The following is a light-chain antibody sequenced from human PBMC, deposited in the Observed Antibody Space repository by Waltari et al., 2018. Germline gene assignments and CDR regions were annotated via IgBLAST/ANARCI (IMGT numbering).Light chain of an antibody. V-gene: IGKV1-39*01. J-gene: IGKJ1*01. CDR3: QQSYSTPPWT. CDR2: AAS. Sequence: DIQITHSPSSLSAAVGDRVTITCRASQSMSSYLNWYQQKPGKAPKPLIYAASSLQSGVPSRFSDSRSVTDLPLTIRSLQPDDCATYYCQQSYSTPPWTFGQGTKVEIK. CDR1: QSMSSY.